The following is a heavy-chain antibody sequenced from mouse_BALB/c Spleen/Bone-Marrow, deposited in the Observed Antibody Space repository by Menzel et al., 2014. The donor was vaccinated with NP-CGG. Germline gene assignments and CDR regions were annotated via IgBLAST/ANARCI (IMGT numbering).Heavy chain of an antibody. CDR1: GYTFTSYW. Sequence: VKLQESGAELVRPGASVKLSCKASGYTFTSYWMNWVKQRPEQGLEWIGRIDPYDSETHYNQKFKDKAILTVDKSSSTAYMQLSSLTSEDSAVYYCARGRDYDVFSYWGQETLVTVSA. V-gene: IGHV1-52*01. CDR2: IDPYDSET. J-gene: IGHJ3*01. CDR3: ARGRDYDVFSY. D-gene: IGHD2-4*01.